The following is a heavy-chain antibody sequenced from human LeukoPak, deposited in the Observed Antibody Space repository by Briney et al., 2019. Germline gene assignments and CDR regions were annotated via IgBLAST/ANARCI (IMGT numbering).Heavy chain of an antibody. V-gene: IGHV3-30-3*01. CDR3: ARDSCSSTSCLFNWFDP. D-gene: IGHD2-2*01. CDR2: ISYDGSNK. J-gene: IGHJ5*02. CDR1: GFTFSSYA. Sequence: PGGPLRLSCAASGFTFSSYAMHWVRQAPGKGLEWVAVISYDGSNKYYADSVKGRFTISRDNSKNTLYLQMNSLRAEDTAVYYCARDSCSSTSCLFNWFDPWGQGTLVTVSS.